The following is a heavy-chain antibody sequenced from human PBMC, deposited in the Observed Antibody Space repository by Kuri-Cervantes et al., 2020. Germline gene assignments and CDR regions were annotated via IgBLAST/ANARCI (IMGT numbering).Heavy chain of an antibody. CDR1: GYTFTSYA. V-gene: IGHV1-3*01. Sequence: ASVKVSCKASGYTFTSYAMHWVRQAPGQRLEWMGWINAGNGNTKYSQKFQGRVTITRDTSASTGYMELSSLRSEDTAVYFCARGYSYGYYLIDYWGQGTLVTVSS. CDR2: INAGNGNT. CDR3: ARGYSYGYYLIDY. D-gene: IGHD5-18*01. J-gene: IGHJ4*02.